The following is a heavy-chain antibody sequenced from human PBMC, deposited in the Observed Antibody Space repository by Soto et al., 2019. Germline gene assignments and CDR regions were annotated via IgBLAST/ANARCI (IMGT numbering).Heavy chain of an antibody. Sequence: SETLSLTCAVYGGSFSGYYWSWIRQPPGKGLEWIGEINHSGSTNYNPSLKSRVTISVDTSKNQFSLKLSSVTAADTAVYYCARGDEPEGFFDYWGQGTLVTVSS. CDR1: GGSFSGYY. V-gene: IGHV4-34*01. CDR2: INHSGST. J-gene: IGHJ4*02. CDR3: ARGDEPEGFFDY.